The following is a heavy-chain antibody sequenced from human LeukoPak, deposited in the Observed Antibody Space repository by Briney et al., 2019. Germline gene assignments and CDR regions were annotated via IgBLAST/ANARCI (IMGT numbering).Heavy chain of an antibody. CDR2: IYYTGST. V-gene: IGHV4-59*01. CDR3: ASIAATGSFDY. CDR1: GGSISNYF. Sequence: SETLSLTCTVSGGSISNYFWSWIRQPPGKGLEWIGYIYYTGSTNYNPSLKSRVTISVDTSKNQFSLKLTSVTAADTAVYYCASIAATGSFDYWGQGTLVTVSS. D-gene: IGHD6-13*01. J-gene: IGHJ4*02.